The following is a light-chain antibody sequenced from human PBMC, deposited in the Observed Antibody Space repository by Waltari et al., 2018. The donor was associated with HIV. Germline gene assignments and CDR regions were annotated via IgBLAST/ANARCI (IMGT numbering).Light chain of an antibody. CDR3: QSYDTSLNAVV. J-gene: IGLJ2*01. CDR2: GNN. CDR1: SSNIGAGHD. V-gene: IGLV1-40*01. Sequence: QSGLTQPPSVSGAPGQRVTLSCTGSSSNIGAGHDVHWYQQLPGAAPKLLVYGNNHRPSGVPDRFSGSESGTSASLAISGLQAEDEAHYYCQSYDTSLNAVVFGGGTMLTVV.